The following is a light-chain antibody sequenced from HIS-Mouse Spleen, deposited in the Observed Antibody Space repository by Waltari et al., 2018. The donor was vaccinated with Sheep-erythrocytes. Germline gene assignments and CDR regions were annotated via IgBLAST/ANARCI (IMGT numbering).Light chain of an antibody. Sequence: QSALTQPRSVSGSPGPSVTISCTGTSSYVGGYNYVPWYQQHPGKAPKLMIYDVSKRPSGVPDRFSGSKSGNTASLTISGLQAEDEADYYCCSYAGSYNHVFATGTKVTVL. CDR1: SSYVGGYNY. CDR2: DVS. CDR3: CSYAGSYNHV. J-gene: IGLJ1*01. V-gene: IGLV2-11*01.